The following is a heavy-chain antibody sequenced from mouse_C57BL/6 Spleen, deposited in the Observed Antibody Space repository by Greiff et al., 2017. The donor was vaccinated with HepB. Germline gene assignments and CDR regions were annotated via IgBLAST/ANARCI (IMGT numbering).Heavy chain of an antibody. CDR3: ARFITTVVPYYYAMDY. CDR1: GYTFTGYW. J-gene: IGHJ4*01. CDR2: ILPGSGST. V-gene: IGHV1-9*01. D-gene: IGHD1-1*01. Sequence: VKLQESGAELMKPGASVKLSCKATGYTFTGYWIEWVKQRPGHGLEWIGEILPGSGSTNYNEKFKGKATFTADTSSNTAYMQLSSLTTEDSAIYYCARFITTVVPYYYAMDYWGQGTSVTVSS.